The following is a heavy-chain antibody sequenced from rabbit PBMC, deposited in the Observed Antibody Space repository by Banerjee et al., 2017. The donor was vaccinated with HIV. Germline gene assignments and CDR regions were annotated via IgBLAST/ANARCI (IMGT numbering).Heavy chain of an antibody. CDR3: ARDSGSGWYLDRLDL. D-gene: IGHD1-1*01. CDR1: GIDFSSSYY. V-gene: IGHV1S40*01. Sequence: QSLGESGGDLVKPGASLTLTCKASGIDFSSSYYMCWVRQAPGKGLELIACIYTSSGSTWYASRVNGRFTVSKTSSTTVTLQMTSLTAADTATYFCARDSGSGWYLDRLDLWGQGTLVTVS. CDR2: IYTSSGST. J-gene: IGHJ3*01.